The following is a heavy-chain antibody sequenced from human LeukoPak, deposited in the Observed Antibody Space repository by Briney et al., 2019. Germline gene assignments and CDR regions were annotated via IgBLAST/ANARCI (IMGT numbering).Heavy chain of an antibody. CDR2: IRSKVYGGTT. J-gene: IGHJ4*02. CDR1: GFTFRDYA. CDR3: AKDPWSSRSY. D-gene: IGHD6-13*01. Sequence: GGSLRLSCTGFGFTFRDYAVSWVRQAPGKGLECIGFIRSKVYGGTTEYAASVKGRFTISRDDSKSIAYLQMNSLKTEDTAVYYCAKDPWSSRSYWGQGTRVTVSS. V-gene: IGHV3-49*04.